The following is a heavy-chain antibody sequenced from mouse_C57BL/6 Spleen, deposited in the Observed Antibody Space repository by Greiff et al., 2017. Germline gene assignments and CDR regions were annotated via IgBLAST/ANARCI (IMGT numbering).Heavy chain of an antibody. V-gene: IGHV1-64*01. CDR2: IHPNSGST. D-gene: IGHD2-3*01. J-gene: IGHJ3*01. CDR3: ARSYDGSAWFAY. CDR1: GYTFTSYW. Sequence: VQLQQPGAELVKPGASVKLSCKASGYTFTSYWMHWVKQRPGQGLEWIGMIHPNSGSTNYNEKFKSKATLTVDKSSSTAYMQLSSLTSEDSAVYYCARSYDGSAWFAYWGQGTLVTVSA.